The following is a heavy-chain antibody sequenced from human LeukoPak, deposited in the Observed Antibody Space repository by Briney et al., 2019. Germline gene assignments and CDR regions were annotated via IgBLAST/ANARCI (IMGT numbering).Heavy chain of an antibody. CDR2: IYPNSGGT. D-gene: IGHD6-19*01. CDR1: GYNFTGYY. V-gene: IGHV1-2*02. Sequence: ASVKVSCKASGYNFTGYYMHWVRQAPGQGLEWMGWIYPNSGGTNYAQKFQGRVTMTRDTSISTAYMELSRLRSDDTAVYYCARAQNLAVAGTGNFDYWGQGTLVTVSS. CDR3: ARAQNLAVAGTGNFDY. J-gene: IGHJ4*02.